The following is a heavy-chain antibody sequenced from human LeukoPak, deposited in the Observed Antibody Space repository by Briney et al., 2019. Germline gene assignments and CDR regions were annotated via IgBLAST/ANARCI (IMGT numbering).Heavy chain of an antibody. J-gene: IGHJ4*02. D-gene: IGHD4-17*01. V-gene: IGHV1-46*01. CDR1: GYTFTSYY. Sequence: GASVKVSCKASGYTFTSYYMHWVRQAPGQGLEWMGIIKPSGGSTSYAKKFQSRVTMTRDTSTSTVYMELRSLRSEDTAVYYCARAEYGDDVVGCDYWGQGTLVTVSS. CDR2: IKPSGGST. CDR3: ARAEYGDDVVGCDY.